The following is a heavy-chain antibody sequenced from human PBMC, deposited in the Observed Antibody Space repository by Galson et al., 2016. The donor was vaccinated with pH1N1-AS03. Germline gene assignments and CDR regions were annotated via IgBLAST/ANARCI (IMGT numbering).Heavy chain of an antibody. CDR1: GYRFKDYA. J-gene: IGHJ4*02. CDR2: INTNTGDT. CDR3: AREGIVAQFMEWYLFY. V-gene: IGHV7-4-1*02. D-gene: IGHD3-3*01. Sequence: SVKVSCKASGYRFKDYAINWVRQAPGQGPEWMGWINTNTGDTKLAQGFAGRFVFSLDASVGTAYLQITSLKAEDTAIYYCAREGIVAQFMEWYLFYWGQGTQLTVSS.